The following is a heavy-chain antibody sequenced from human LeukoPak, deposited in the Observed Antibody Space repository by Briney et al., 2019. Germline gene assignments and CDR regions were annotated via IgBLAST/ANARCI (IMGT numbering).Heavy chain of an antibody. J-gene: IGHJ4*02. Sequence: TSETLSLTCTVSGGSISSSDYYWGWIRQPPGKGLEWIGSFDHTGTTYYNPSLKSRVTTSVDTSNNQFSLRLSSVTAADTAVYYCARWVDLTVYWGQGTLVTVSS. CDR1: GGSISSSDYY. V-gene: IGHV4-39*01. D-gene: IGHD3-9*01. CDR2: FDHTGTT. CDR3: ARWVDLTVY.